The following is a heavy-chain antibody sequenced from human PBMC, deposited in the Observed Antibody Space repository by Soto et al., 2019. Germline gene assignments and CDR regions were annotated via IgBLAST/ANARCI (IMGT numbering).Heavy chain of an antibody. CDR1: GFTFGDYA. D-gene: IGHD2-2*01. J-gene: IGHJ6*02. Sequence: PGGSLRLSCRSSGFTFGDYAMSWSRQAPGKGLEWVGVIRSKAYGETTDYAASVKGRFTILRDDSKSIAYLQMNSLQSEDTGVYYCTRYTYTSRYSYYGMDVWGHGTTVTV. V-gene: IGHV3-49*03. CDR2: IRSKAYGETT. CDR3: TRYTYTSRYSYYGMDV.